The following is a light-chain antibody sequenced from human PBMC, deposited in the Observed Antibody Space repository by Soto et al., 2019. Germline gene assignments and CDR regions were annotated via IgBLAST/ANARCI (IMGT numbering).Light chain of an antibody. CDR2: DAS. CDR3: QQFENLPLT. CDR1: QDISDY. Sequence: DIQMTQSPSSLSASVGDRVTITCQASQDISDYLNWYQQKPGHAPNLLIYDASSLETGVPSRFSGGGSGTHFTFTISSLQPEDIGTYFCQQFENLPLTFGGGTKVEI. J-gene: IGKJ4*01. V-gene: IGKV1-33*01.